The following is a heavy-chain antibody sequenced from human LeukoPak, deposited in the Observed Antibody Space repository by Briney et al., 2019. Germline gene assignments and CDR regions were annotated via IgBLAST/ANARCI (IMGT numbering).Heavy chain of an antibody. CDR1: GFTFDDYG. V-gene: IGHV3-20*04. CDR2: INWNGGST. D-gene: IGHD3-10*01. CDR3: ARVYGSGSYFYYMDV. J-gene: IGHJ6*03. Sequence: GGSLRLSCAASGFTFDDYGMSWVRQAPGKGLEWVSGINWNGGSTGYADSVKGRFTISRDNAKNSLSLQMNSLRAEDTALYYCARVYGSGSYFYYMDVWGKGTTVTVSS.